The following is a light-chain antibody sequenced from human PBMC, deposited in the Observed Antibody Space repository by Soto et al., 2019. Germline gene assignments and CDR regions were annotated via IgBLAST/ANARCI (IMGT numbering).Light chain of an antibody. CDR2: YVS. CDR1: SNDVGGYNY. J-gene: IGLJ1*01. Sequence: SVLTQPASVSGSPGQSSSISCTGTSNDVGGYNYFSWYQQHPGKAPQLLIYYVSNRPSGVSNRFSGSKSGNTASLTISGLQAEDGADDYCSSYTSSSTQVFGTGTKVTVL. V-gene: IGLV2-14*01. CDR3: SSYTSSSTQV.